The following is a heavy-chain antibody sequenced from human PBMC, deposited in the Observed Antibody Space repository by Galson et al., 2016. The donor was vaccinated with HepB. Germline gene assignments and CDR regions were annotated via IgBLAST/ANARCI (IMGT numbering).Heavy chain of an antibody. CDR1: GGSISSNGHY. CDR2: IYSSGST. V-gene: IGHV4-31*03. CDR3: ARGSSNWQGVHY. D-gene: IGHD6-13*01. Sequence: TLSLTCTVSGGSISSNGHYWSWIRQRPGKGLECIGYIYSSGSTYYNPSLKSRVTMSVDTSKNQFPLRLCSVTAAATAVYYCARGSSNWQGVHYWGQGTLVTVSS. J-gene: IGHJ4*02.